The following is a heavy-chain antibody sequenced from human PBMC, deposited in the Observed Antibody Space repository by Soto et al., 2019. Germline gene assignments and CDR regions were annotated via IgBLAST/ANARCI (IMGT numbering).Heavy chain of an antibody. V-gene: IGHV3-30*18. Sequence: QVQQVESGGGVVQPGRSLRLSCAASGFTFSSYGMHWVRQAPGKGLEWVAVISYDGSNKYYADSVKGRFTISRDNSKNTLYLQMNSLRAEDTAVYYCAKAKYSGYDRVIDYWGQGTLVTVSS. CDR1: GFTFSSYG. CDR2: ISYDGSNK. CDR3: AKAKYSGYDRVIDY. D-gene: IGHD5-12*01. J-gene: IGHJ4*02.